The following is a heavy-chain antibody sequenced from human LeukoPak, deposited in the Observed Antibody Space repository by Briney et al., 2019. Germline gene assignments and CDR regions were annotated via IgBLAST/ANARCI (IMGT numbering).Heavy chain of an antibody. CDR2: VYHTGTT. V-gene: IGHV4-38-2*02. CDR1: GYSISSGYY. D-gene: IGHD2-8*02. CDR3: ASAHYEATGLGYYFKF. J-gene: IGHJ4*02. Sequence: SETLSLTCNVSGYSISSGYYWGWIRQSPGKGLEWIGPVYHTGTTYYSPSLKSRLAISLDTSTNRFSLKLTSVTATDTAVYYCASAHYEATGLGYYFKFWGQGTLVSVSS.